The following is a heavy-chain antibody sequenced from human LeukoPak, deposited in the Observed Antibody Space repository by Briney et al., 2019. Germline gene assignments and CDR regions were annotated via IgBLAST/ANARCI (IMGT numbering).Heavy chain of an antibody. D-gene: IGHD3-10*01. CDR3: ARGGSGSYFSWLDP. Sequence: ASVKVSCKASGYTFTGYYIHWVRQAPGQGLECVGWINPNSGGTDYAQKFQGRVTMTRDTSISTAYMELSRLRSDDTAVYYCARGGSGSYFSWLDPWGQGTLVTVSS. V-gene: IGHV1-2*02. CDR2: INPNSGGT. CDR1: GYTFTGYY. J-gene: IGHJ5*02.